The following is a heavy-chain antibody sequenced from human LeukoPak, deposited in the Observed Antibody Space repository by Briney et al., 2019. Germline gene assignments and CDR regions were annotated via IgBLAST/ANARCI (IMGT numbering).Heavy chain of an antibody. CDR1: GYTFTGYY. V-gene: IGHV1-2*02. Sequence: ASVKVSCKGSGYTFTGYYMHWVRQAPGQGLEWMGWINPNSGGTNYAQNFQGRVTMTRDTSISTAYMGLSRLRSDDTAVYYCARGLSRGYYAFDIWGQGTMVTVSS. D-gene: IGHD3-22*01. CDR3: ARGLSRGYYAFDI. J-gene: IGHJ3*02. CDR2: INPNSGGT.